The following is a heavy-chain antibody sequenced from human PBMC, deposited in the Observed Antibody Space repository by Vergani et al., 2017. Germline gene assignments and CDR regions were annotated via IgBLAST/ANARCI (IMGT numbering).Heavy chain of an antibody. J-gene: IGHJ4*02. CDR2: INHSGST. V-gene: IGHV4-34*01. D-gene: IGHD3-22*01. CDR1: GGSFSGYY. CDR3: ARGRREIVVVITAIYYFDY. Sequence: QVQLQQWGAGLLKPSETLSLTCAVYGGSFSGYYWSWLRQPPGKGLEWIGEINHSGSTNYNPALKSRVTISVDPSQNQFSLKLSSVTAADTAVYYFARGRREIVVVITAIYYFDYWGQGTLVTVSS.